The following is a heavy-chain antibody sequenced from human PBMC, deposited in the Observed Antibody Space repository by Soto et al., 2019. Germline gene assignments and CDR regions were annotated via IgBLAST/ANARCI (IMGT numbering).Heavy chain of an antibody. V-gene: IGHV4-31*03. D-gene: IGHD4-17*01. CDR2: LYYGGST. CDR3: ARDGGYGDYAFHY. CDR1: GGSISSGGYY. Sequence: QVQLQESGPGLVKPSQTLSLTCTVSGGSISSGGYYWSWIRQHPGKVLEWSGYLYYGGSTYYKTSLKSRVTIAVDASKNQFSLKLSSVTAADTAVYYCARDGGYGDYAFHYWGQGTLVTVSS. J-gene: IGHJ4*02.